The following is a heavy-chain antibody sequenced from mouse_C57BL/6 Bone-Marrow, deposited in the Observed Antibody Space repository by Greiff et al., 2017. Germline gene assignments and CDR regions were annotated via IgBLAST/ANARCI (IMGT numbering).Heavy chain of an antibody. Sequence: EVKLVESGGGLVKPGGSLKLSCAASGFTFSDYGMHWVRQGPGKGLEWIAYISSGSSTIYYADTVKGRVTISGDNAKNTLFLQLSSLRSEDTAVYYCARWEGRAYSMDYWGQGTLVTVSA. CDR1: GFTFSDYG. D-gene: IGHD3-3*01. V-gene: IGHV5-17*01. CDR3: ARWEGRAYSMDY. CDR2: ISSGSSTI. J-gene: IGHJ4*01.